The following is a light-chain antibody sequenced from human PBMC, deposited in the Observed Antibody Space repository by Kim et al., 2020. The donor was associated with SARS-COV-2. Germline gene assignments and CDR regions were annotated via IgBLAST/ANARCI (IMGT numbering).Light chain of an antibody. Sequence: SPVERAPLSCRSSQSFSSTYIAWYQQKPGQAPRLLIYGASRRATGIPDRFSGSGSGTDFTLTISRLEPEAFAVYYCHQYGSSTETFGQGTKVDIK. CDR1: QSFSSTY. CDR2: GAS. J-gene: IGKJ1*01. CDR3: HQYGSSTET. V-gene: IGKV3-20*01.